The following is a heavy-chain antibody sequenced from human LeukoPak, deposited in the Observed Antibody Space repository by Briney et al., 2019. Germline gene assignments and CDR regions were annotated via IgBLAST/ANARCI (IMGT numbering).Heavy chain of an antibody. J-gene: IGHJ4*02. CDR2: ISSSSSYI. D-gene: IGHD3-22*01. V-gene: IGHV3-21*01. CDR3: ARDPNSYYYDSSGYYRG. Sequence: GGSLRLSCAASGFTFSSYSMNWVRQAPGKGLEWVSSISSSSSYIYYADSVKGRFTISRDNAKNSLYLQMNSLRAEDTAVYYCARDPNSYYYDSSGYYRGWGQGTLVTVSS. CDR1: GFTFSSYS.